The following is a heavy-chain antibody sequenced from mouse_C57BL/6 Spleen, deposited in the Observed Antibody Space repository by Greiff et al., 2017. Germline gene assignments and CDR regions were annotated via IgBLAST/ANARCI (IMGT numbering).Heavy chain of an antibody. D-gene: IGHD2-4*01. CDR2: ISSGSSTI. J-gene: IGHJ3*01. Sequence: DVKLVESGGGLVKPGGSLKLSCAASGFTFSDYGMHWVRQAPEKGLEWVAYISSGSSTIYYADTVKGRFTISRDNAKNTLFLQMTSLRSEDTAMYYCAREDYDYGAWFAYWGQGTLVTVSA. CDR3: AREDYDYGAWFAY. CDR1: GFTFSDYG. V-gene: IGHV5-17*01.